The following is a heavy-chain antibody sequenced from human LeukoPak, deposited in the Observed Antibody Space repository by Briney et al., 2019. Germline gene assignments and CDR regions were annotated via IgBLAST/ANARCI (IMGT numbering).Heavy chain of an antibody. CDR1: GFSINRNY. Sequence: GGSLRLSCAASGFSINRNYMSWARQAPGKGLEWVSLIYSGGITYYADSVKGRFTISRDNSKNTLDLQMNNLRVEDTAVYYCARGTIVAAVRGDWFDTWGQGTLVTVSS. CDR2: IYSGGIT. CDR3: ARGTIVAAVRGDWFDT. J-gene: IGHJ5*02. V-gene: IGHV3-53*01. D-gene: IGHD6-25*01.